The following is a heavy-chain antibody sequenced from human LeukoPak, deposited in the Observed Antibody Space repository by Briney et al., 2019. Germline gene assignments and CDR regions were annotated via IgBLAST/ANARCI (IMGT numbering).Heavy chain of an antibody. V-gene: IGHV4-59*08. CDR2: IYYSGST. J-gene: IGHJ6*02. CDR3: ARHLHVKFVPTYYYYGMDV. Sequence: SETLSLTCTVSGGSISSHYRSWIRQPPGKGLEWIGYIYYSGSTNYNPSLKGRVTISVDTSKNQFSLKLSSVTAADTAVYYCARHLHVKFVPTYYYYGMDVWGQGTTVTVSS. D-gene: IGHD2/OR15-2a*01. CDR1: GGSISSHY.